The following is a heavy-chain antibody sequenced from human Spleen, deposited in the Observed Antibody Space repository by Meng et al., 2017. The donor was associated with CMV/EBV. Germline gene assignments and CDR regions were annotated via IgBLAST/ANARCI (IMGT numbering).Heavy chain of an antibody. D-gene: IGHD1-7*01. Sequence: RLSYAASGFSFSSDAMHWVRQAPGKGLEWVTFISYDGNNKYYSDSVKGRFTISRDNSKNTLYLQMNSLRAEDTAVYFCARGLWNSGYWGQGTLVTVSS. CDR2: ISYDGNNK. J-gene: IGHJ4*02. V-gene: IGHV3-30*04. CDR3: ARGLWNSGY. CDR1: GFSFSSDA.